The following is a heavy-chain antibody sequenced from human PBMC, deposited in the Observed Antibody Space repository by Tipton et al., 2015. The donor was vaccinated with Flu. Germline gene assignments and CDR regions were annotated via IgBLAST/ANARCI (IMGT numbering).Heavy chain of an antibody. Sequence: TLSLTCTVSGGSVRSGSYSWSWIRQPPGKGLEWIGYVYYSGTAKYNPSLTGRVTISVDTSENNFSLKLTAVTAADTAVYYCARARAHGYTLVQDSWGQGALVTVSS. J-gene: IGHJ4*02. CDR1: GGSVRSGSYS. D-gene: IGHD5-24*01. CDR3: ARARAHGYTLVQDS. V-gene: IGHV4-61*03. CDR2: VYYSGTA.